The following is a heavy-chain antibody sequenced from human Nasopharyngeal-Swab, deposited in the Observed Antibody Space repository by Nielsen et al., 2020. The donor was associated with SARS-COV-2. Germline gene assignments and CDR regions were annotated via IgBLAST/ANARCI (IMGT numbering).Heavy chain of an antibody. CDR3: ARVSRYCSGGSCYGAYYYYYGMDV. D-gene: IGHD2-15*01. CDR2: INPNSGGT. J-gene: IGHJ6*02. CDR1: GYTFTGYY. V-gene: IGHV1-2*06. Sequence: ASVKVSCKASGYTFTGYYIQWVRHAPGQGLEWMGRINPNSGGTNYAQKFQGRVTMTRDTSISTAYMELSRLRSDDTAVYYCARVSRYCSGGSCYGAYYYYYGMDVWGQGTTVTVSS.